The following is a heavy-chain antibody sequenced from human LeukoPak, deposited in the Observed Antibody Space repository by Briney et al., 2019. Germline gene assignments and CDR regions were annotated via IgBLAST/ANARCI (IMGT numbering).Heavy chain of an antibody. D-gene: IGHD6-19*01. CDR2: IYSGGST. Sequence: PGGSLRLSCAASGFTVSSNYMSWVRQAPGKGLEWVSVIYSGGSTYYADSVKGRFTISRDNSKNTLYLQMNSLRAEDTAVYYCARDPGIAVAGTIYYYGMDVWGQGTTVTVSS. CDR1: GFTVSSNY. J-gene: IGHJ6*02. V-gene: IGHV3-66*01. CDR3: ARDPGIAVAGTIYYYGMDV.